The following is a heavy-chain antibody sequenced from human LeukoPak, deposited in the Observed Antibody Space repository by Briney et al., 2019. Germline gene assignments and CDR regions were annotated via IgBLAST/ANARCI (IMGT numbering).Heavy chain of an antibody. CDR3: ARDDGRGVVTPY. Sequence: PSETLSLTCTVSGGSISGSDYYWGWIRQPPGKGLEWIGSIYYCGRTFYNPSLKSRVAISVDTSKNQFSLNLISVTAADTAVYYCARDDGRGVVTPYWGQGTLVTVSS. CDR1: GGSISGSDYY. V-gene: IGHV4-39*07. D-gene: IGHD2-21*02. CDR2: IYYCGRT. J-gene: IGHJ4*02.